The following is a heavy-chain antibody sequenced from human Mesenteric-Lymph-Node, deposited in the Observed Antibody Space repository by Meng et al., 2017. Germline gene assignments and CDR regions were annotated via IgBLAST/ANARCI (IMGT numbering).Heavy chain of an antibody. J-gene: IGHJ4*02. CDR2: INPNSGGT. CDR3: ARDPDIVVMVAPDY. Sequence: ASVKVSCKASGYTFTGYYMHWVRQAPGQGLEWMGWINPNSGGTNYAQKFQGRVTMTRDTSISTAYMELSRLRSDDTAVYYCARDPDIVVMVAPDYWGQGTLVTVSS. D-gene: IGHD2-15*01. V-gene: IGHV1-2*02. CDR1: GYTFTGYY.